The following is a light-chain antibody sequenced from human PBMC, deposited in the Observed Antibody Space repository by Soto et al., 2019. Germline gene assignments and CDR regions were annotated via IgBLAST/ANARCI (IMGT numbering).Light chain of an antibody. CDR3: QHYGTSPRT. CDR1: QSVSGSY. CDR2: DAF. J-gene: IGKJ1*01. V-gene: IGKV3D-20*01. Sequence: IVLTQSPATLSLSPGERATLSCAASQSVSGSYLAWYEKKPGLAPRLLMYDAFSRASGIPDRFSGSGSGTDFTLTISRLEPEDFAVYYCQHYGTSPRTFGQGTKVDIK.